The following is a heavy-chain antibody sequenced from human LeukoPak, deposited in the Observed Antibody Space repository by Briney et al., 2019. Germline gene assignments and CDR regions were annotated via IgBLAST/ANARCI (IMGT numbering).Heavy chain of an antibody. CDR1: GGSISSGGYY. CDR2: IYHSGST. Sequence: SETLSLTCTVSGGSISSGGYYWSWIRQPPGKGLEWIGYIYHSGSTYYNPSLKSRVTISVDRSKNQFSLKLSSVTAADTAVYYCARGIPSVAAGTGWYFDLWGRGTLVTVSS. D-gene: IGHD6-13*01. CDR3: ARGIPSVAAGTGWYFDL. J-gene: IGHJ2*01. V-gene: IGHV4-30-2*01.